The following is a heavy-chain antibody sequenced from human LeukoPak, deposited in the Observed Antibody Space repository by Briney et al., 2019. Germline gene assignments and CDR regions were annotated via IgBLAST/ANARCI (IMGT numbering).Heavy chain of an antibody. CDR1: GFTFDNYA. CDR3: VKVSYSSAGAEYFHL. D-gene: IGHD2-21*01. V-gene: IGHV3-9*03. Sequence: GGSLRLSCAASGFTFDNYAMHWVRQVPGKGLEWVSGISWNSNSIDYADSVKGRFTISRDNAKNSLYLEMNSLRAEDMALYYCVKVSYSSAGAEYFHLWGQGTLVTVSS. CDR2: ISWNSNSI. J-gene: IGHJ1*01.